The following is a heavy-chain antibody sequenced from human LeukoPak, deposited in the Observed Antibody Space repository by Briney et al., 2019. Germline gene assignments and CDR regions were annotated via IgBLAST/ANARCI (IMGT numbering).Heavy chain of an antibody. CDR1: GGSFSGYY. J-gene: IGHJ4*02. CDR3: ARGTRDFDY. CDR2: INHSGST. Sequence: KPSETLSLTCAVYGGSFSGYYWSWIRQPPGKGLEWIGEINHSGSTNYNPSLKSRVTISVDTSKNQFSLKLSSVTAADTAVYYCARGTRDFDYWGQGTLVTASS. V-gene: IGHV4-34*01.